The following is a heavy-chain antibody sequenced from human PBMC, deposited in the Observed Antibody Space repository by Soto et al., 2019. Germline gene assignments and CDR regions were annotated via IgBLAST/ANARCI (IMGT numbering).Heavy chain of an antibody. Sequence: ASVKVSCKVSGYTLTELSMHWVRQAPGKGLEWMGGFDPEDGETIYAQKFQGRVTMTEDTSTDTAYMELSSLRSEDTAVYYCATADYGSDAFDIWGQGTIVTVSS. CDR2: FDPEDGET. CDR3: ATADYGSDAFDI. CDR1: GYTLTELS. J-gene: IGHJ3*02. D-gene: IGHD4-17*01. V-gene: IGHV1-24*01.